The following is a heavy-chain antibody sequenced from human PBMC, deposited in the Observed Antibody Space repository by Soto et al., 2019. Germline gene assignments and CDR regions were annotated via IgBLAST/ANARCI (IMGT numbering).Heavy chain of an antibody. Sequence: AGSLRLSCAASGFTFSHYSLHWVRQAPGRGLEWISYISTSSTATYYADSVKGRFTVSRDNGNKLLFLQMNSLTNEDTAVYYCAGESLQFYDSDGLHASWGPGTLVTVSS. CDR3: AGESLQFYDSDGLHAS. CDR2: ISTSSTAT. CDR1: GFTFSHYS. J-gene: IGHJ4*02. V-gene: IGHV3-48*02. D-gene: IGHD3-22*01.